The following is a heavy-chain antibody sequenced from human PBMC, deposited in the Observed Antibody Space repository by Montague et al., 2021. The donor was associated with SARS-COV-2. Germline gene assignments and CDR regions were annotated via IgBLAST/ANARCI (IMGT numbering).Heavy chain of an antibody. CDR1: GFSLSTSGMC. D-gene: IGHD1-1*01. V-gene: IGHV2-70*01. J-gene: IGHJ6*02. CDR3: ARMTTATYPYYYYYGMDV. Sequence: PALVKPTQTLTLTCTFSGFSLSTSGMCVSWIRQPPGKALEWLALIDWDDDRYYSTSLKTRLTISKDTSKNQVVLTMTNMDPVDTATYYCARMTTATYPYYYYYGMDVWGQGTTVTVSS. CDR2: IDWDDDR.